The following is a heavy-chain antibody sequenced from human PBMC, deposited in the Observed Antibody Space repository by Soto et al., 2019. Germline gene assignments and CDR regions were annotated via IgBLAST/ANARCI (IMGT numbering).Heavy chain of an antibody. D-gene: IGHD6-6*01. CDR1: GFTFSSYA. Sequence: EVQLLESGGGLVQPGGSLRLSCAASGFTFSSYAMTWVRQAPAQGLEWVSGISGSGGGTYYADSVKGRFTISRDSSKNTLYLQMDSLRAEDTAVYYCAKKTDSSSPWGALDIWGQGTMVIVSS. CDR3: AKKTDSSSPWGALDI. J-gene: IGHJ3*02. V-gene: IGHV3-23*01. CDR2: ISGSGGGT.